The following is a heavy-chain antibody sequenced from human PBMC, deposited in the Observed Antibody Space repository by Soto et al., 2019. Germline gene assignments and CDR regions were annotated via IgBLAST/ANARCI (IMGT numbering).Heavy chain of an antibody. Sequence: SVKVSCKASGGTFSSYTISWVRQAPGQGLEWMGRIIPILGIANYAQKFQGRVTITADKSTSTAYMELSSLRSEDTAVYYCARDDGLGQSLGASLDVWGKGTTVTVSS. J-gene: IGHJ6*04. CDR2: IIPILGIA. D-gene: IGHD6-19*01. V-gene: IGHV1-69*04. CDR3: ARDDGLGQSLGASLDV. CDR1: GGTFSSYT.